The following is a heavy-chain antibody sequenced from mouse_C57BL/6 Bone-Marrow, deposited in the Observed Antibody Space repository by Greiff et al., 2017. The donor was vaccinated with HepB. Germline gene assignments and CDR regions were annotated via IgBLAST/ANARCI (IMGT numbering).Heavy chain of an antibody. V-gene: IGHV5-4*01. CDR1: GFTFSSYA. CDR3: AREGRLPFAY. J-gene: IGHJ3*01. CDR2: ISDGGSYT. Sequence: VESGGGLVKPGGSLKLSCAASGFTFSSYAMSWVRQTPEKRLEWVATISDGGSYTYYPDNVKGRFTISRDNAKNNLYLQMSHLKSEDTAMYYCAREGRLPFAYWGQGTLVTVSA. D-gene: IGHD1-1*01.